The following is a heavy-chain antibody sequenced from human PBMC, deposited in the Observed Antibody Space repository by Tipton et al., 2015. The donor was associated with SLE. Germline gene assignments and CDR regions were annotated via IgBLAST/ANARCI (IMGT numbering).Heavy chain of an antibody. D-gene: IGHD3-10*01. V-gene: IGHV7-4-1*02. CDR1: GYTFTTYP. Sequence: QSGAEVKKPGASVKVSCKTSGYTFTTYPMNWVRQAPGQGLEWMGWINTNTGNPTYAQGFTGRFVFSLDTSVSTSYLQISSLKTEDTATYYCARGLAYFFTRPFQHWGQGTLVTVSS. CDR3: ARGLAYFFTRPFQH. J-gene: IGHJ1*01. CDR2: INTNTGNP.